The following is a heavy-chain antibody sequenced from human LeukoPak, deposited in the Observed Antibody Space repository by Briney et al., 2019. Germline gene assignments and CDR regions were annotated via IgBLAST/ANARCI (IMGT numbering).Heavy chain of an antibody. D-gene: IGHD6-19*01. J-gene: IGHJ4*02. CDR1: GFTFSSYA. Sequence: GASLRLSCAACGFTFSSYAMSWGRQAPGKGLEWVSAISGSGGSTYYADSVKGRFTISRDNSKNTLYLQMNSLRAEDTAVYYCAAGYSSGWYVRYFDYWGQGPLVTVSS. V-gene: IGHV3-23*01. CDR2: ISGSGGST. CDR3: AAGYSSGWYVRYFDY.